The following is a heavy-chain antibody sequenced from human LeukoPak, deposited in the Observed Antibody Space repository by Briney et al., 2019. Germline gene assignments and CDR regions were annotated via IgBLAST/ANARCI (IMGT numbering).Heavy chain of an antibody. V-gene: IGHV4-59*01. CDR2: IYYSGST. CDR3: ARQNRWLQFFDY. D-gene: IGHD5-24*01. CDR1: GGSITSDY. J-gene: IGHJ4*02. Sequence: SETLSLTCIVSGGSITSDYWSWIRQPPGKGLEWIGYIYYSGSTNYNPSLKSRVTISVDTSKNQFSLKLSSVTAADTAVYYCARQNRWLQFFDYWGQGTLVTVSS.